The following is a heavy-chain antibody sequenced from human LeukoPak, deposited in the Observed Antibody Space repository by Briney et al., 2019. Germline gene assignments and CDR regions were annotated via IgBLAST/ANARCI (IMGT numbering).Heavy chain of an antibody. D-gene: IGHD1-26*01. CDR1: GGSISSYY. Sequence: SETLSLTCTASGGSISSYYWSWIRQPPGKGLEWIGYIYYSGSTNYNPSLKSRVTISVDTSKNQFSLKLSSVTAADTAVYYCARMASGATIDYWGQGTLVTVSS. V-gene: IGHV4-59*01. CDR3: ARMASGATIDY. CDR2: IYYSGST. J-gene: IGHJ4*02.